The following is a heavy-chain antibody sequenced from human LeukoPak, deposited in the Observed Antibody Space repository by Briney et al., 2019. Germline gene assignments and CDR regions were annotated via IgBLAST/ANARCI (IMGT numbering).Heavy chain of an antibody. CDR1: GYTFTGYY. Sequence: ASVKVSCKASGYTFTGYYMHWVRQAPGQGLEWMGWINPNSGGTNYAQKFQGRVTMTRDTSISTAYMELSRLRSDDTAVYYCARSGDFDWLLTDDAFDIWGQGTMVTVSS. CDR2: INPNSGGT. V-gene: IGHV1-2*02. J-gene: IGHJ3*02. D-gene: IGHD3-9*01. CDR3: ARSGDFDWLLTDDAFDI.